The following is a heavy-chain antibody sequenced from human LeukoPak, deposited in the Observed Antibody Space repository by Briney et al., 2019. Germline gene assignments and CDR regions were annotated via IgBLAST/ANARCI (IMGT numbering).Heavy chain of an antibody. CDR2: IYHSGST. D-gene: IGHD3-16*01. V-gene: IGHV4-30-2*01. CDR1: GGSISSGGYY. Sequence: SQTLSLTCTVSGGSISSGGYYWSWIRQPPGKGLEWIGYIYHSGSTYYNPSLKSRVTISVDRSKNQFSLKLSSVTAADTAVYYCARGRLGPHFDYWGQGTLITVSS. CDR3: ARGRLGPHFDY. J-gene: IGHJ4*02.